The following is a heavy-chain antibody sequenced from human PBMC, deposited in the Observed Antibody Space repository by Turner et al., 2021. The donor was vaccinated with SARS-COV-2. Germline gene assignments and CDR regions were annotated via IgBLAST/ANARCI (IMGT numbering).Heavy chain of an antibody. Sequence: VPLVESGGGVVQPGTSLILSCPASGFDFNHYGIQWVRQAPGKGMEWVAHISPGGGERYYPESVKGRFTISRDDSRNTVFLKMNTLTAGDTAVYYCARDSDGSGCLSSLDVWGQGTLVTVSS. J-gene: IGHJ4*02. V-gene: IGHV3-33*02. CDR1: GFDFNHYG. CDR2: ISPGGGER. CDR3: ARDSDGSGCLSSLDV. D-gene: IGHD3-22*01.